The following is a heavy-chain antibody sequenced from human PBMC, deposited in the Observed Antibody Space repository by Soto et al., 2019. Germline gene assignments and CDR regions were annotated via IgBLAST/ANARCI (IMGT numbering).Heavy chain of an antibody. J-gene: IGHJ6*02. CDR3: AKARGANNWANYYGLDV. Sequence: GGSLRLSCAASGFIFAYYVMHWVRQSPGKGLEWVALITYEGRNKYYADAVKGRFTISRDNAKNMVSLQMDSLRAEDTAVYYCAKARGANNWANYYGLDVWGQGTTVTV. D-gene: IGHD1-1*01. V-gene: IGHV3-30*18. CDR1: GFIFAYYV. CDR2: ITYEGRNK.